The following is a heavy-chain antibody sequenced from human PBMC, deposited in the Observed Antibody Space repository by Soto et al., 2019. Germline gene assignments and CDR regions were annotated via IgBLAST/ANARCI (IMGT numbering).Heavy chain of an antibody. CDR3: AKARWDYDFGSGYSVIDY. CDR2: ISGSGGST. CDR1: GFTFSSYA. J-gene: IGHJ4*02. V-gene: IGHV3-23*01. D-gene: IGHD3-3*01. Sequence: EVQLLESGGGLVQPGGSLRLSCAASGFTFSSYAMSWVRQAPGKGLEWVSAISGSGGSTYYADSVKGRFTISRDNSENTLDRQMDSLRAEDTAVYYCAKARWDYDFGSGYSVIDYWGQGTLVTVSS.